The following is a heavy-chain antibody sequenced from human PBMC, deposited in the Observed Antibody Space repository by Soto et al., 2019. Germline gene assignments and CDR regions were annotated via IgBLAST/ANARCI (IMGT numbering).Heavy chain of an antibody. CDR2: ISSSGSTI. Sequence: GESLKISCAASGFTFSDYYMSWIRQAPGKGLEWVSYISSSGSTIYYADSVKGRFTISRDNAKNSLYLQMNSLRAEDTAVYYCARSVADENDAFDIWGQGTMVTVSS. CDR1: GFTFSDYY. V-gene: IGHV3-11*01. CDR3: ARSVADENDAFDI. D-gene: IGHD6-19*01. J-gene: IGHJ3*02.